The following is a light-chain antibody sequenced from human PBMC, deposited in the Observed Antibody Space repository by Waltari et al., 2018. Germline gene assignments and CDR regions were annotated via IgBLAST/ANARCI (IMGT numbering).Light chain of an antibody. CDR3: QQYNTYSS. Sequence: DIQMTQSPSTLSAPVGDTITITCRASQSISNYLAWYQQKPGKAPKLLIYKASSSGSGVPSSFSGSGSGTEFTLTISSLQPDDFATYCCQQYNTYSSFGHGTKLEIK. J-gene: IGKJ2*03. CDR2: KAS. CDR1: QSISNY. V-gene: IGKV1-5*03.